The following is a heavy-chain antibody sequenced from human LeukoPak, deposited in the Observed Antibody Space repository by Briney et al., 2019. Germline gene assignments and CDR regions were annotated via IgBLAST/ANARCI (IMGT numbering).Heavy chain of an antibody. J-gene: IGHJ4*02. V-gene: IGHV1-18*01. Sequence: ASVKVSCTASGYTFTSYGISWVRQAPGQGLEWMGWISAYNGNTNYAQKLQDRVTMTTDTSTSTAYMELRSLRSDDTAVYYCAREAQLERRNDYWGQGTLVTVSS. CDR1: GYTFTSYG. CDR2: ISAYNGNT. D-gene: IGHD1-1*01. CDR3: AREAQLERRNDY.